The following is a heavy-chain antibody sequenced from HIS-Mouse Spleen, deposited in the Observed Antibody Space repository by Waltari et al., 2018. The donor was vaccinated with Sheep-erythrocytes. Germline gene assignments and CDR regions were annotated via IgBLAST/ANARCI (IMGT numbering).Heavy chain of an antibody. CDR2: IYYSGST. CDR3: ARDPLTGADY. V-gene: IGHV4-31*03. J-gene: IGHJ4*02. Sequence: QVQLQESGPGLVKPSQTLSLTCTVSGGSINSGGYYWSWIRQHPGKGLGWIGYIYYSGSTDDNPVLKSRVTISVDTSKNQFALKLSSVTAADTAVYYCARDPLTGADYWGQGTLVTVSS. CDR1: GGSINSGGYY. D-gene: IGHD7-27*01.